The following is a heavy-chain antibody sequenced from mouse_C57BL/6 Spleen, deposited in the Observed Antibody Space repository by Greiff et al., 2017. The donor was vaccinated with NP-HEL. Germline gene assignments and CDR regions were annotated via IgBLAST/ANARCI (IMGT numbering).Heavy chain of an antibody. CDR3: ARGYDYDEVWFAY. J-gene: IGHJ3*01. CDR1: GYTFTDYY. CDR2: INPNNGGT. Sequence: EVQLQQSGPELVKPGASVKISCKASGYTFTDYYMNWVKQSHGKSLEWIGDINPNNGGTSYNQKFKGKATLTVDKSSSTAYMELRSLTSEDSAVYDCARGYDYDEVWFAYWSQRTLVTVSA. V-gene: IGHV1-26*01. D-gene: IGHD2-4*01.